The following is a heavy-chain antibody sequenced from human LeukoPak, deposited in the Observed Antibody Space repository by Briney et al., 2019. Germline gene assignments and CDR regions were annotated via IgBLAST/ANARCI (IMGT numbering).Heavy chain of an antibody. CDR2: ISYDGSNE. CDR1: GFTFSSYV. CDR3: AKVRYSYGFDYYYYMDV. Sequence: GGSLRLSCAASGFTFSSYVMHWVRQAPGKGLEWVAIISYDGSNEYYADSVKGRFTISRDNSKNTLYLQMNSLRAEDTAVYYCAKVRYSYGFDYYYYMDVWGKGTTVTVSS. D-gene: IGHD5-18*01. V-gene: IGHV3-30*04. J-gene: IGHJ6*03.